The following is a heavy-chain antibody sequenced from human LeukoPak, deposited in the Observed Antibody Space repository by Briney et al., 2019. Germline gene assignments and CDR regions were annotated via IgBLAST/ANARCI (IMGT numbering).Heavy chain of an antibody. J-gene: IGHJ4*02. D-gene: IGHD3-10*01. Sequence: GGSLRLSCAASGFTVSINYMSWVRQAPGQGLEWVSVIYSGVTTYYADSVMGRFTISRDNSKNTLSLQMNSLRAEDTAVYYCARGLDSSGGGYYFDYWGQGTLVTVSA. CDR2: IYSGVTT. CDR1: GFTVSINY. CDR3: ARGLDSSGGGYYFDY. V-gene: IGHV3-53*01.